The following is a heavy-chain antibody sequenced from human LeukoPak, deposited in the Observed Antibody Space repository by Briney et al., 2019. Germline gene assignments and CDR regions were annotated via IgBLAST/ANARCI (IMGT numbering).Heavy chain of an antibody. Sequence: APVKVSCKASGYTFTGYYMHWVRQAPGQGLEWMGWINPNSGGTNYAQKFQGRVTMTRNTSISTAYMELSSLRSEDTAVYYCARGRHYCSGGSCYRYYYYMDVWGKGTTVTISS. CDR3: ARGRHYCSGGSCYRYYYYMDV. CDR1: GYTFTGYY. D-gene: IGHD2-15*01. J-gene: IGHJ6*03. V-gene: IGHV1-2*02. CDR2: INPNSGGT.